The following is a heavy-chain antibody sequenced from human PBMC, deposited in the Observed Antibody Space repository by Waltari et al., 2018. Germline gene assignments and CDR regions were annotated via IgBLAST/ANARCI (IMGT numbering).Heavy chain of an antibody. CDR3: ASGAPYCSSTSCPPLYYYYGMDV. Sequence: EVQLVESGGGLVQPGGSLRLSCAASGFTFSSYEMNWVRQAPGKGRERVSYISSSGSTIYYADSVKGRFTISRDNAKNSLYLQMNSLRAEDTAVYYCASGAPYCSSTSCPPLYYYYGMDVWGQGTTVTVSS. V-gene: IGHV3-48*03. D-gene: IGHD2-2*01. J-gene: IGHJ6*02. CDR1: GFTFSSYE. CDR2: ISSSGSTI.